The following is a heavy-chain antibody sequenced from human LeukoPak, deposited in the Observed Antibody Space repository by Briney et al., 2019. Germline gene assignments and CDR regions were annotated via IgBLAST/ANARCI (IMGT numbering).Heavy chain of an antibody. V-gene: IGHV3-23*01. J-gene: IGHJ4*02. CDR2: ISGSGGST. Sequence: GGSLRLSCAASGFTFSSYAMSWVRQAPGKGLEWVSAISGSGGSTYYADSVKGRFTISRDNSKNTLYLQMNSLRAEDTAVYYCAKDPGAVAGTSYCFDYWGQGTLVTVSS. D-gene: IGHD6-19*01. CDR1: GFTFSSYA. CDR3: AKDPGAVAGTSYCFDY.